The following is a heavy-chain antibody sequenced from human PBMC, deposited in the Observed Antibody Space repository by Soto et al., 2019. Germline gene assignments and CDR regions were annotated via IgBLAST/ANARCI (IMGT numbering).Heavy chain of an antibody. J-gene: IGHJ4*02. D-gene: IGHD6-6*01. Sequence: QVQLVESGEGVVQPGRSLRLSCAASGFTFSSYDIHWVRQAPGKGLEWVASIWFDATIENYADSVKGRFTISRDNSKDTVYLQMSSLRVEDTAIYYCARPGGQLVPFDNWGQGTLVTVSS. CDR3: ARPGGQLVPFDN. V-gene: IGHV3-33*01. CDR2: IWFDATIE. CDR1: GFTFSSYD.